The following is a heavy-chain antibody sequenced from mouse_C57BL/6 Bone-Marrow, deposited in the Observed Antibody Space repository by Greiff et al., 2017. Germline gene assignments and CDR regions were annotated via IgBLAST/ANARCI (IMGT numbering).Heavy chain of an antibody. Sequence: EVMLVESGGGLVQPGGSLKLSCAASGFTFSDYYMYWVRQTPEKRLEWVAYLSNGGGSTYYPDTVKGRFTISRDNAKNTLYLQMSRLKSEDTAMYYCARHDYVGAMDYWGQGTSVTVSS. CDR1: GFTFSDYY. CDR3: ARHDYVGAMDY. D-gene: IGHD2-4*01. CDR2: LSNGGGST. J-gene: IGHJ4*01. V-gene: IGHV5-12*01.